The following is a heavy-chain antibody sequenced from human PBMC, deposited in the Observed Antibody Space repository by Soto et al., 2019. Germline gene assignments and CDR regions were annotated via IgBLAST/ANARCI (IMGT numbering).Heavy chain of an antibody. J-gene: IGHJ4*02. D-gene: IGHD2-15*01. V-gene: IGHV1-2*02. CDR3: AKDGRHCSGGSCPQGH. CDR2: INPISGGT. Sequence: ASVKVSCKTSGYTFTGHHIHWVRQAPGQGLEWMGWINPISGGTKYREKFQGRVSITRDKSSSTAYMELSSLTSDDSAVYYCAKDGRHCSGGSCPQGHWGQGTLVTVS. CDR1: GYTFTGHH.